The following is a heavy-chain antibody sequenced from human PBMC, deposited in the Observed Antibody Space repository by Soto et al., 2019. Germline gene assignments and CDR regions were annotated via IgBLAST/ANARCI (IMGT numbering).Heavy chain of an antibody. Sequence: ASVKVSCKASGYTYISYSMHWVRQAPGQRLEWMGWINVGNGNTKYSQKFQGRVTITRDTSASTAYMELSSLRSEDTAVYYCARVSGYYLPDYWGQGTLVTVSS. D-gene: IGHD5-12*01. J-gene: IGHJ4*02. V-gene: IGHV1-3*01. CDR1: GYTYISYS. CDR3: ARVSGYYLPDY. CDR2: INVGNGNT.